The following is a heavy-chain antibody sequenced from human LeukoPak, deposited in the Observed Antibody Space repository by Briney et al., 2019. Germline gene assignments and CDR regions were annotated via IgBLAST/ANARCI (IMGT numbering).Heavy chain of an antibody. CDR3: ARDSYSGYDRLLN. CDR1: GFTFSSYS. V-gene: IGHV3-48*01. Sequence: GGSLRLSCAASGFTFSSYSMNWVRQAPGKGLEWVSYISSSSSTIHYADSVKGRFTTSRDNAKNSLYLQMNSLRAEDTAVYYCARDSYSGYDRLLNWGQGTLVTVSS. D-gene: IGHD5-12*01. J-gene: IGHJ4*02. CDR2: ISSSSSTI.